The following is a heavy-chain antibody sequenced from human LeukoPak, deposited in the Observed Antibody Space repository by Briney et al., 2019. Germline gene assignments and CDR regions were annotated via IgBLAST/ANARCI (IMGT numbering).Heavy chain of an antibody. CDR2: ISGSGDTT. CDR1: GFTFSSYA. Sequence: GGSLRLSCAASGFTFSSYAMNWVRQAPGKGLEWVSFISGSGDTTYYADSVKGRFTISRDNSKNTLYLQMNSLRAEDTAVYYCAKSRGESRGASNYWGQRTLVTVSS. D-gene: IGHD1-26*01. J-gene: IGHJ4*02. CDR3: AKSRGESRGASNY. V-gene: IGHV3-23*01.